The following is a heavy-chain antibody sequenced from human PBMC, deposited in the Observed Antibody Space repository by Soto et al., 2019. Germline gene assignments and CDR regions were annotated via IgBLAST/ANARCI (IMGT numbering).Heavy chain of an antibody. CDR1: GGTFSSYA. J-gene: IGHJ4*02. CDR2: VIPIFGTA. CDR3: AREYCGGDCRTYFDF. D-gene: IGHD2-21*02. V-gene: IGHV1-69*01. Sequence: QVQLVQSGAEVKKPGSSVKVSCKASGGTFSSYAISWVRQAPGQGLEWMGGVIPIFGTANYAQKFHGTVTGSAEESTSTAYMELSSLRSGDTAVYYCAREYCGGDCRTYFDFWGQGTLVTVSS.